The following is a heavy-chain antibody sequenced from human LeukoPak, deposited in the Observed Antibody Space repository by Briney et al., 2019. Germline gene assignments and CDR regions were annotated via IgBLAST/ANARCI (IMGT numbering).Heavy chain of an antibody. CDR3: ARGTGTSTFDY. CDR1: GGSISSYY. CDR2: IYSSGST. D-gene: IGHD1-1*01. Sequence: SETLSLTCTVSGGSISSYYWSWIRQPPGEGLEWIGCIYSSGSTNYNPSLKSRVTISVDTSKNQFSLKLSSVTAADTAVYYCARGTGTSTFDYWGQGTLVTVSS. J-gene: IGHJ4*02. V-gene: IGHV4-59*08.